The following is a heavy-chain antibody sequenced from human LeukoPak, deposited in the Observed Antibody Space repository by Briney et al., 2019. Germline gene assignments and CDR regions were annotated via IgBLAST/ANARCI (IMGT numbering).Heavy chain of an antibody. CDR1: GFTFRSYG. CDR3: AKDPGASVSGFHMDV. V-gene: IGHV3-30*02. J-gene: IGHJ6*03. D-gene: IGHD2-8*02. CDR2: IWSDGNNR. Sequence: PGGSLRLSCAATGFTFRSYGMHWVRQATRKGLEWVSFIWSDGNNRFYAASVKGRFTISRDNSKSMLYLQMDSLRPEDTAVYYCAKDPGASVSGFHMDVWGKGTTVIVSS.